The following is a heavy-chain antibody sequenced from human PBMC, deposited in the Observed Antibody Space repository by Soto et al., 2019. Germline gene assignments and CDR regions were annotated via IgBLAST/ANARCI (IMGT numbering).Heavy chain of an antibody. CDR2: IIPIFGTA. Sequence: QVQLVQSGAEVKKPGSSVKVSCKASGGTFSSYAISWVRQAPGQGLEWMGGIIPIFGTANYAQKFQGRVTSTADESTSTAYMELSSLRSEDTAVYYCASCSGGSCYEDRYYYGMDVWGQGTTVTVSS. V-gene: IGHV1-69*01. CDR3: ASCSGGSCYEDRYYYGMDV. D-gene: IGHD2-15*01. CDR1: GGTFSSYA. J-gene: IGHJ6*02.